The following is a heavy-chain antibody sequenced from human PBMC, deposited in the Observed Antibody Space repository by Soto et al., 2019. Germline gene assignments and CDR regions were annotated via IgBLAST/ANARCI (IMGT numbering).Heavy chain of an antibody. CDR1: GFTFSSYW. D-gene: IGHD6-13*01. CDR2: IRNDGSST. J-gene: IGHJ4*02. CDR3: ASISAAAGSINW. V-gene: IGHV3-33*08. Sequence: GGSLRLSCAASGFTFSSYWMHWVRQAPGKGLVWVAVIRNDGSSTSYADSVKGRFTISRDNSKNTLYLQMNSLRAEDTAVYYCASISAAAGSINWWGQGTLVTVSS.